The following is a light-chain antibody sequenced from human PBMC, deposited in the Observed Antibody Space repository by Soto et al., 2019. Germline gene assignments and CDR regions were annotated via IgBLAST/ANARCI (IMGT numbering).Light chain of an antibody. V-gene: IGKV1-5*03. CDR2: KAS. CDR1: QSISSW. J-gene: IGKJ1*01. CDR3: QHYNSYSEA. Sequence: DIQMTQSPATLSVSLGDRVTITWRASQSISSWLAWYQQKPGKAPKLLIYKASTLKSGVPSRFSGSGSGTEFTLTISSLQTDDFATYYCQHYNSYSEAFGQGTKVDIK.